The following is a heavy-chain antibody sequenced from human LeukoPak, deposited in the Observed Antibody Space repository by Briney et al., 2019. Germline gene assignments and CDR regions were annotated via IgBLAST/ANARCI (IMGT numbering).Heavy chain of an antibody. CDR1: GFTFSSYA. CDR3: ARAIYPRRVAGTPGSAGYFDY. CDR2: ISYDGSNK. D-gene: IGHD6-19*01. V-gene: IGHV3-30-3*01. Sequence: GRSLRLSCAASGFTFSSYAMHWVRQAPGKGLEWVAVISYDGSNKYYADSVKGRFTISRDNSKNTLYLQMNSLRAEDTAVYYCARAIYPRRVAGTPGSAGYFDYWGQGTLVTVSS. J-gene: IGHJ4*02.